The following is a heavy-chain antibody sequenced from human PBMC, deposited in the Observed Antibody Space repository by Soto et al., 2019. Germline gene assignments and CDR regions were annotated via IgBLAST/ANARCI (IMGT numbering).Heavy chain of an antibody. J-gene: IGHJ6*02. CDR3: ARQYCSGGSCYSYYYYYGMDV. D-gene: IGHD2-15*01. Sequence: EVQLVESGGGLVKPGGSLRLSCAASGFTFSSYSMNWVRQAPGKGLEWVSSISSSSSYIYYADSVKGRFTISRDNAKXXLXLXXNSLRAEDTAVYYCARQYCSGGSCYSYYYYYGMDVWGQGTTVTVSS. CDR1: GFTFSSYS. CDR2: ISSSSSYI. V-gene: IGHV3-21*01.